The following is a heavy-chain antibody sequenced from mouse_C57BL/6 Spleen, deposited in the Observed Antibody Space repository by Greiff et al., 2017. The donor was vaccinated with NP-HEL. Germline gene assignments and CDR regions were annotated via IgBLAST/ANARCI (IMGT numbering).Heavy chain of an antibody. CDR2: ISSGGDYI. Sequence: EVKLVESGEGLVKPGGSLKLSCAASGFTFSSYAMSWVRQTPEKRLEWVAYISSGGDYIYYADTVKGRFTISRDNARNTLYLQMSSLKSEDTAMYYCTRDRAYDYDEGYFDVWGTGTTVTVSS. J-gene: IGHJ1*03. V-gene: IGHV5-9-1*02. CDR3: TRDRAYDYDEGYFDV. CDR1: GFTFSSYA. D-gene: IGHD2-4*01.